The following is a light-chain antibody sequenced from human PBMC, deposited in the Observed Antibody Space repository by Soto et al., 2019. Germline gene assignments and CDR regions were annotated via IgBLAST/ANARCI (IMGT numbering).Light chain of an antibody. CDR3: QQSYGTPLT. CDR1: QSISNY. J-gene: IGKJ4*01. Sequence: DIEMTQSPSSLSASVGDRVTITCRASQSISNYLNWYQHKPGKVPKLLIYAASSLQSGVPTRFTGSRSGTDFTLTISSLQPEDFATYYCQQSYGTPLTFGGGTKAEIK. CDR2: AAS. V-gene: IGKV1-39*01.